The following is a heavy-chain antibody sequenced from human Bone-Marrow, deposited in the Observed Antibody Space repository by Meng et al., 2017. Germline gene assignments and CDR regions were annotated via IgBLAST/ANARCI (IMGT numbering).Heavy chain of an antibody. Sequence: ASVKVSCKASGYTLTSYGISWVRQAPGQGLEWMGWISAYNGNTNYAQKLQGRVTMTTDTPTSTAYMELRSLRADDTAVYYCARVLGYCSSTSCNNWVDPWGQGTLVTVSS. V-gene: IGHV1-18*01. CDR3: ARVLGYCSSTSCNNWVDP. D-gene: IGHD2-2*01. CDR2: ISAYNGNT. J-gene: IGHJ5*02. CDR1: GYTLTSYG.